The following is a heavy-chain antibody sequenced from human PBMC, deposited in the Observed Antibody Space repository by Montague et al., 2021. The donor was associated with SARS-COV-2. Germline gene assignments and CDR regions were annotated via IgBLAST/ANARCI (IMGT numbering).Heavy chain of an antibody. V-gene: IGHV4-61*01. CDR2: IYYSGST. Sequence: SETLSLTCSVSGGSVSSGSCYWSWIRQPPGKGLEWIGYIYYSGSTNYNPSLKSRVTISVDTSKNQFSLKLSSVTAADTAVYYCARVRGEQHHLVFSTYYYYMDVWGQGTTVTVSS. D-gene: IGHD6-13*01. J-gene: IGHJ6*03. CDR3: ARVRGEQHHLVFSTYYYYMDV. CDR1: GGSVSSGSCY.